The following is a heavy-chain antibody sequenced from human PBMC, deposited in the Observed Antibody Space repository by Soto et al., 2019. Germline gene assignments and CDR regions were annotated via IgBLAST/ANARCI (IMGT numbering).Heavy chain of an antibody. CDR1: GSTFSSYG. V-gene: IGHV3-33*01. CDR3: ARDSRYYDFWSGYYGPDYYYYGMDV. CDR2: IWYDGSNK. D-gene: IGHD3-3*01. Sequence: PGGSLRLSCAASGSTFSSYGMHWVRQAPGKGLEWVAAIWYDGSNKYYADSVKGRFTISRDNSKNTLYLQMNSLRAEDTAVYYCARDSRYYDFWSGYYGPDYYYYGMDVRGQGTTVTVSS. J-gene: IGHJ6*02.